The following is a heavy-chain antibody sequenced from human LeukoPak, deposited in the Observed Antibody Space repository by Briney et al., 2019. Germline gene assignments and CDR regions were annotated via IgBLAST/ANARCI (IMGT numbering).Heavy chain of an antibody. V-gene: IGHV4-59*08. CDR3: ARHLPTYYYDSSGYYPVAFDI. Sequence: SETLSLTCTVSGGSISSYYWSWIRQPPGKGLEWIGYIYYSGSTNYNPSLKSRVTISVDTSKNQFSLKLSSVTAADTAVYYCARHLPTYYYDSSGYYPVAFDIWGKGTMVTVSS. J-gene: IGHJ3*02. CDR2: IYYSGST. CDR1: GGSISSYY. D-gene: IGHD3-22*01.